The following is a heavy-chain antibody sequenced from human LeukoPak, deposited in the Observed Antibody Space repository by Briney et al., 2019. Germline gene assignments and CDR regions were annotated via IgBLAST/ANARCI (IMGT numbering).Heavy chain of an antibody. D-gene: IGHD3-22*01. CDR3: VKDVSAYYYDSSGSPFDF. J-gene: IGHJ4*02. V-gene: IGHV3-23*01. CDR1: GFIFNAYA. CDR2: ISGSGHGR. Sequence: QSGGSLRLSCAASGFIFNAYAMSWVRQAPGKGLEWVSAISGSGHGRSYADSARGRFTISRDNSKNTLFLQMNSLRAEDTALYYCVKDVSAYYYDSSGSPFDFWGQGTLVTVSS.